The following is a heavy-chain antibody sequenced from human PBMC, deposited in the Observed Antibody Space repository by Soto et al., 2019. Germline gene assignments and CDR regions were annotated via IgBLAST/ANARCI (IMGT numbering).Heavy chain of an antibody. D-gene: IGHD3-22*01. V-gene: IGHV1-69*13. CDR2: IIPIFGTA. CDR3: ARYDSSGYYYGDAFDI. CDR1: GGTFSSYA. Sequence: SVKVSCKASGGTFSSYAISWVRQAPGQGLEWMGGIIPIFGTANYAQKFQGRVTITADESTSTAYMELSSLRSEDTAVYYCARYDSSGYYYGDAFDIWGQGTMVTVSS. J-gene: IGHJ3*02.